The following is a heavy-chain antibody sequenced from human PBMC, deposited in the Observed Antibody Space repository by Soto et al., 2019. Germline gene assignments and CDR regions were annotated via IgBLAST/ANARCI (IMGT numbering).Heavy chain of an antibody. J-gene: IGHJ6*02. CDR3: ARDPVAPAVNYYYGMDV. CDR2: ISYDGSNK. CDR1: GFTFSSYA. V-gene: IGHV3-30-3*01. D-gene: IGHD2-15*01. Sequence: QVQLVESGGGVVQPGRSLRLSCAASGFTFSSYAMHWVRQAPGKGLEWVAVISYDGSNKYYADSVKGRFTISRDNSKNTLYLKMNSLRAEDTAVYYCARDPVAPAVNYYYGMDVWGQGTTVTVSS.